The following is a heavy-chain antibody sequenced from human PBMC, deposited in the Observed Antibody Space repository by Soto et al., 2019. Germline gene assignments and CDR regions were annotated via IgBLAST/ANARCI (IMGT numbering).Heavy chain of an antibody. J-gene: IGHJ5*02. CDR1: GFTFSSYS. V-gene: IGHV3-48*02. CDR3: AILRYFDWFPFDP. Sequence: GSLRLSCAASGFTFSSYSMNWVRQAPGKGLEWVSYISSSSSTIYCADSVKGRFTISRDNAKNSLYLQMNSLRDEDTAVYYCAILRYFDWFPFDPWGQGTLVTVSS. CDR2: ISSSSSTI. D-gene: IGHD3-9*01.